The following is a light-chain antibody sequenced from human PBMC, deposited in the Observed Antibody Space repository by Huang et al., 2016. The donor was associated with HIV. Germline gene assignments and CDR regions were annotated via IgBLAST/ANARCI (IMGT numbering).Light chain of an antibody. CDR1: QSVGTY. CDR3: QQSYGALSS. J-gene: IGKJ5*01. CDR2: SAS. V-gene: IGKV1-39*01. Sequence: IQMTQSPTSLSASVGDRVFISCRTSQSVGTYLNWYQQKPGKAPKLLITSASTLHSGVPSGFSGGGSGTVFTLTIRGLQFDDFATFFCQQSYGALSSFGPGTRL.